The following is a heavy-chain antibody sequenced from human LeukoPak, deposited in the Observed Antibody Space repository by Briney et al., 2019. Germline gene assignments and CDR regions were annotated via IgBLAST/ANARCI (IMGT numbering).Heavy chain of an antibody. CDR3: AKVMSVRQDSSGWLYYFDF. D-gene: IGHD6-19*01. Sequence: PGGSLRLSCAVSGFTFSSYAMSWVRQAPGMGLEWVSAISAGGGSTNYADSVKGRFTISRDNSKNTLYLQMNSLRAEDTALYYCAKVMSVRQDSSGWLYYFDFWGQGTLVTVSS. CDR1: GFTFSSYA. V-gene: IGHV3-23*01. CDR2: ISAGGGST. J-gene: IGHJ4*02.